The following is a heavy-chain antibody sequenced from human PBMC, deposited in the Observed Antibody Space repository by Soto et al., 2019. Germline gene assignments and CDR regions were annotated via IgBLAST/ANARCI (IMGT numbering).Heavy chain of an antibody. V-gene: IGHV3-23*01. J-gene: IGHJ4*02. CDR2: ISRSGGST. CDR3: AKDLVHGNYFDY. Sequence: GWSLRLSCAASGFTFNSYAMSWVRQAPGKGLEWVSTISRSGGSTYYADSVKGRLTISRDNSKNTLYLQMNSLRADDTAVYYCAKDLVHGNYFDYWGQGTQVTVSS. CDR1: GFTFNSYA. D-gene: IGHD3-10*01.